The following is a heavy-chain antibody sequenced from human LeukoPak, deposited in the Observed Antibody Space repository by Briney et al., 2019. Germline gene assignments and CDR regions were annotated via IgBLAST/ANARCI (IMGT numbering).Heavy chain of an antibody. Sequence: GGSLRLSCAAPGFTFSTYVMQWVRQAPGKGLEYVSAITGDGGYTYYANSVKGRFTISRDNSKNTLYLQMNSLRAEDTAVYYCAKKTWDSSAWYFFDYWGQGTLVTVSS. V-gene: IGHV3-64*01. CDR3: AKKTWDSSAWYFFDY. CDR1: GFTFSTYV. CDR2: ITGDGGYT. D-gene: IGHD3-22*01. J-gene: IGHJ4*02.